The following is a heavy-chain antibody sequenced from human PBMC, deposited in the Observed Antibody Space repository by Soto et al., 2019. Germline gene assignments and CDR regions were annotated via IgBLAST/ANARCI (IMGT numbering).Heavy chain of an antibody. D-gene: IGHD4-17*01. CDR2: IWYDGSNK. J-gene: IGHJ6*02. CDR3: ARENLTTLTLGMDV. CDR1: GFTFSSYG. Sequence: GGSLRLSCAASGFTFSSYGMHWVRQAPGKGLEWVAVIWYDGSNKYYADSVKGRFTISRDNSKNTLYLQMNSLRAEDTAVYYCARENLTTLTLGMDVWGQGTTVTVSS. V-gene: IGHV3-33*01.